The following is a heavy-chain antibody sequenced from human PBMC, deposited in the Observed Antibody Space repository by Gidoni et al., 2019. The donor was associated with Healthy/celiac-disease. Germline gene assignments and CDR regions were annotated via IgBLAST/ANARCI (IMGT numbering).Heavy chain of an antibody. CDR3: ARADHFYDFWSGYSPGEYEYFQH. D-gene: IGHD3-3*01. J-gene: IGHJ1*01. Sequence: QVQLVQSGAEVKKPGASVKVSCKASGYTFTSYDIHWVRQATGQGLEWMGWMNPNSGNTGDAQKFQGRVTMTRNTSISTAYMELSSLRSEDTAVYYCARADHFYDFWSGYSPGEYEYFQHWGQGTLVTVSS. CDR1: GYTFTSYD. CDR2: MNPNSGNT. V-gene: IGHV1-8*01.